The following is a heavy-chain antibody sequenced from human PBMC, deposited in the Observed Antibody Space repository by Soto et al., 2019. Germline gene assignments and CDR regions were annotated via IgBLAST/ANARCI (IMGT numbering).Heavy chain of an antibody. Sequence: QVQLVQSGAEVKKPGASVKVSCKASGYTFTSYYMHWVRQAPGQGLEWMGIINPSGGSTSYAQKFQGRVTMTRDTSTSTVYMELSSLRSEDTAVYYCATGDSSYVAGPGDYFDDWGQGTLVTVSS. J-gene: IGHJ4*02. CDR3: ATGDSSYVAGPGDYFDD. D-gene: IGHD5-12*01. V-gene: IGHV1-46*03. CDR1: GYTFTSYY. CDR2: INPSGGST.